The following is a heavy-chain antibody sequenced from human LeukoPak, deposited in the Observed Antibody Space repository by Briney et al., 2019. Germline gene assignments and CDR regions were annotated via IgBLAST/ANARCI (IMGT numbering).Heavy chain of an antibody. Sequence: SETLSLTCAVYGGSSSGYYWSWIRQPPGKGLEWIGEINHSGSTNYNPSLKSRVTISVDTSKNQFSLKLSSVTAADTAVYYCARFYYDSSGYYYVAYWGQGTLVTVSS. D-gene: IGHD3-22*01. CDR2: INHSGST. CDR1: GGSSSGYY. J-gene: IGHJ4*02. V-gene: IGHV4-34*01. CDR3: ARFYYDSSGYYYVAY.